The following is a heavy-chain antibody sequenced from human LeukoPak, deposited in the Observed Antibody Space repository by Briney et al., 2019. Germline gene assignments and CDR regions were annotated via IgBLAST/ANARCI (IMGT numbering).Heavy chain of an antibody. Sequence: ASVKVSCKASGYTFTGYCMHWVRQAPGQGLEWMGSINPNSGGTNYAQKFQGRVTMTRDTSISTAYMELSRLRSDDTAVYYCARDWVVGDIDAFDIWGQGTMVTVSS. J-gene: IGHJ3*02. CDR1: GYTFTGYC. V-gene: IGHV1-2*02. CDR3: ARDWVVGDIDAFDI. D-gene: IGHD1-26*01. CDR2: INPNSGGT.